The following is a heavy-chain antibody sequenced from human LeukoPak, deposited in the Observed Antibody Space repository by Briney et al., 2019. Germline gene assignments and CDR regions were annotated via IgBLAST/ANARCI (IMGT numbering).Heavy chain of an antibody. V-gene: IGHV3-30*03. CDR3: ARDRREDTAMFTFDY. Sequence: GGSLRLSCAASGFTFSNYGMHWVRQAPGKGPEWVALISYDGSNKYYADSVKGRFTISRDNSKNTLYLQMNSLRAEDTAVYYCARDRREDTAMFTFDYWGQGTLVTVSS. CDR2: ISYDGSNK. J-gene: IGHJ4*02. CDR1: GFTFSNYG. D-gene: IGHD5-18*01.